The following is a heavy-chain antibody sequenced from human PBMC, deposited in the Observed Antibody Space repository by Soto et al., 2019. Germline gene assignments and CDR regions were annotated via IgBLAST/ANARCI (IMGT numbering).Heavy chain of an antibody. Sequence: EVQLVESGGNLVQPGRSLRLSCTASGFNFGEYALSWVRQAPGKGLEWVGFIRSKPHGGTREYAASVKGRCTISRDDSKSIGYLQMNSLRTDDTAVYYCTSSPDDTSGYFAFDIWGQGTMVTVSS. CDR1: GFNFGEYA. CDR2: IRSKPHGGTR. CDR3: TSSPDDTSGYFAFDI. D-gene: IGHD3-22*01. V-gene: IGHV3-49*04. J-gene: IGHJ3*02.